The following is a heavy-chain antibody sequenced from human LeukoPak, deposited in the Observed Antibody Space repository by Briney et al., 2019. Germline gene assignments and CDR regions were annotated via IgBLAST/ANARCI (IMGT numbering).Heavy chain of an antibody. Sequence: GGSLRLSCAASGFTFRIFGLNWVRQAPGKGPEWVSYIDARSGITYYADSVQGRFTISRDNAKNTLYLQMNTLRVEDTAVYYCTRDLMDYDVSTGLHHYYMDVWGQGTTVTVSS. J-gene: IGHJ6*02. CDR1: GFTFRIFG. V-gene: IGHV3-48*04. D-gene: IGHD3-9*01. CDR3: TRDLMDYDVSTGLHHYYMDV. CDR2: IDARSGIT.